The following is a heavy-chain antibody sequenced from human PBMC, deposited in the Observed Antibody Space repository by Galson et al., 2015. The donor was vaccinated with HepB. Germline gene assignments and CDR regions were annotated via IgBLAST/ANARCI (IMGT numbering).Heavy chain of an antibody. V-gene: IGHV3-23*01. Sequence: SLRLSCADSGFTFSDYYMSWIRQAPGKGLEWVSAISFSANSTYYADSVKGRFTISRDNSKSTLYLQMNNVRAEDTAVYYCMKSSGTWYWGQGTLVTVSS. J-gene: IGHJ4*02. CDR3: MKSSGTWY. CDR2: ISFSANST. D-gene: IGHD2-15*01. CDR1: GFTFSDYY.